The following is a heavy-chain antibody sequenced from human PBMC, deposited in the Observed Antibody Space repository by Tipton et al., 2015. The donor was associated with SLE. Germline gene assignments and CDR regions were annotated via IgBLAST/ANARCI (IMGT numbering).Heavy chain of an antibody. CDR2: LSWNSGTK. CDR1: GFTFHDYA. D-gene: IGHD2-8*01. Sequence: SLRLSCAASGFTFHDYAMHWVRQAPGKGLEWVSGLSWNSGTKGYAASVKGRFTISRDNVKKSLYLQMNSLRPEDTALYYCVRSGVLYWYFDLWGRGTLVTVSS. V-gene: IGHV3-9*01. J-gene: IGHJ2*01. CDR3: VRSGVLYWYFDL.